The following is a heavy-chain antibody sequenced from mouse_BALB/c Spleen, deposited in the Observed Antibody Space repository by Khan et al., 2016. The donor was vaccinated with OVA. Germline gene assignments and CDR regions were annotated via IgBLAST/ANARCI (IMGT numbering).Heavy chain of an antibody. J-gene: IGHJ2*01. CDR1: GFTFSSSS. D-gene: IGHD1-1*01. CDR2: ITSGGSYT. V-gene: IGHV5-6-4*01. CDR3: TRYRNYYGSSFYFDY. Sequence: EVELVESGGGLVKPGGSLRLSCEASGFTFSSSSMSWVRQTPEKRLEWVATITSGGSYTYYPDSVQGRFTISRDNANNTLYLQMSSLKSEDTAIYYCTRYRNYYGSSFYFDYWGQGTTLTVSS.